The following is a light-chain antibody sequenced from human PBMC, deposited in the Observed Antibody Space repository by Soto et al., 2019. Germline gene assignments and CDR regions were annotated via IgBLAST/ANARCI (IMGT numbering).Light chain of an antibody. CDR3: SSYAGSNNYV. J-gene: IGLJ1*01. CDR1: SGDVGGYNY. V-gene: IGLV2-8*01. Sequence: QSVLTQPPSASGSPGQSVTISCTGTSGDVGGYNYVSWYQQHPGKAPKLMIYGVTKRPSGVPDRFSGSKSGNTASLTVSGLQAEDEAYYYCSSYAGSNNYVFGTGTKVNVL. CDR2: GVT.